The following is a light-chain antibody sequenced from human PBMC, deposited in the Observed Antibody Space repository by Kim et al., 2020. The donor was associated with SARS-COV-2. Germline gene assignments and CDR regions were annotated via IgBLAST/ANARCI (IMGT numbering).Light chain of an antibody. V-gene: IGKV1-5*01. J-gene: IGKJ1*01. Sequence: DIQMTQSPSTLSASVGERVTVTCRASQSIGSWLAWYQQKPGKAPKLLIYDASSLESGVPSRFSGGGSGTEFTLTISSLQPDDFATYYCQQDNSYSTFGQGTKVDIK. CDR1: QSIGSW. CDR3: QQDNSYST. CDR2: DAS.